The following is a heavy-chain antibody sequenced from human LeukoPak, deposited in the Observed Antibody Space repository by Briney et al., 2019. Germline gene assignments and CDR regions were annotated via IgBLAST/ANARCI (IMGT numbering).Heavy chain of an antibody. CDR3: ARDKRCSASSWGNSHMDV. CDR1: GYTFIDYY. J-gene: IGHJ6*03. V-gene: IGHV1-2*02. Sequence: GASVKVSCKASGYTFIDYYMHWVRQAPGQGLEWMGWINPNSGGAKYAQKFQGRVTMTRDTSISTAYMELSGVRYDDTAVYYCARDKRCSASSWGNSHMDVWGKGTTVTVSS. CDR2: INPNSGGA. D-gene: IGHD2-15*01.